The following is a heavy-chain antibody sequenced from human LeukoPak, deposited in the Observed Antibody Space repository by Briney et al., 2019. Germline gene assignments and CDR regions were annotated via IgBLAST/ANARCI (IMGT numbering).Heavy chain of an antibody. J-gene: IGHJ3*02. D-gene: IGHD3-22*01. Sequence: SETLSLTCTVSSGSVSTSSYYWGWIRQPPGKGLEWIGSVYYSGSTYYNPSLKSRVTISVDTSKNQFSLKLSSVTAVDTAVYYCARYASSGSSDAFDIWGQGTMVTVSS. CDR2: VYYSGST. CDR3: ARYASSGSSDAFDI. V-gene: IGHV4-39*07. CDR1: SGSVSTSSYY.